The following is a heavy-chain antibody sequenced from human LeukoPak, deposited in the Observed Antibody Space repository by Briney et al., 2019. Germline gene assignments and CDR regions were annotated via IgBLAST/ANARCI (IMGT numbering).Heavy chain of an antibody. CDR3: ARCRLWLVLPHDS. V-gene: IGHV1-18*01. CDR2: ISAYNGNT. CDR1: GYTFTSYG. Sequence: VKVSCKASGYTFTSYGISWVRQAPGQGLEWMGWISAYNGNTNYAQKFQGRVTMTTDTSTNTAYMELRSLRSDDTATYFCARCRLWLVLPHDSWGQGTLVTVSS. D-gene: IGHD6-19*01. J-gene: IGHJ4*02.